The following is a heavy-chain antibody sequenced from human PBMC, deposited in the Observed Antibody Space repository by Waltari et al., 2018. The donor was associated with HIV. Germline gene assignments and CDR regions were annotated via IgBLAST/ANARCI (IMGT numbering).Heavy chain of an antibody. CDR1: GGSISSGDYY. Sequence: QVQLQESGPGLVKPSQTLSLTCTVSGGSISSGDYYWSWLRQPPGKGLEWLGYMYYSGSTYSNPSLKSRVTISVDTSKNQFSLKLSSVTAADTAVYYCARVKIVGNWFDPWGQGTLVTVSS. D-gene: IGHD1-26*01. V-gene: IGHV4-30-4*01. CDR2: MYYSGST. J-gene: IGHJ5*02. CDR3: ARVKIVGNWFDP.